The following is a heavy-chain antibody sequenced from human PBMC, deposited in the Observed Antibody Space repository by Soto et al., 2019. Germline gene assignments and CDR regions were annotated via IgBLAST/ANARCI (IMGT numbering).Heavy chain of an antibody. D-gene: IGHD6-13*01. V-gene: IGHV4-31*03. CDR1: GGSIGNDGSY. J-gene: IGHJ5*02. CDR2: IYYTGST. CDR3: ARGSERLGYRRFDP. Sequence: QVQLQESGPGLVKPSQTLSLTCTVSGGSIGNDGSYWSWIRQHPGKGLEWIGYIYYTGSTYYNPFLKSRVTVSVDASKEPFPLKLSSVTAPDTAVYYWARGSERLGYRRFDPWGQGTLVTVSS.